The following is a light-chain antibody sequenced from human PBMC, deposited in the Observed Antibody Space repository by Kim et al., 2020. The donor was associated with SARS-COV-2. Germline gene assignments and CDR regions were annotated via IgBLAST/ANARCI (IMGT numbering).Light chain of an antibody. Sequence: DIVMTQSPLSLPVTPGEPASISCRSSQSPLHSNGYTYLNWYLQKPGQSPQLLIYLGSNRASGVPDRFSGSGSGTDYTLNISRVEAEDVGVYYCMQALQSPVTFGGGTKVDIK. CDR2: LGS. J-gene: IGKJ4*01. CDR3: MQALQSPVT. CDR1: QSPLHSNGYTY. V-gene: IGKV2-28*01.